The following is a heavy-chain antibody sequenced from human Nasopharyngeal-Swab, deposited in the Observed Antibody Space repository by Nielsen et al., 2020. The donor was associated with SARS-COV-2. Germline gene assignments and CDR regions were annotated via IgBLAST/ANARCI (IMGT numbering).Heavy chain of an antibody. CDR1: GFTFDDYA. V-gene: IGHV3-9*01. D-gene: IGHD6-13*01. CDR3: AKDTSSSWYVGWFDP. Sequence: SLKISCAASGFTFDDYAMHWVRQAPGKGLGWVSGISWNSGSIGYADSVKGRFTISRDNAKNSLYLQMNSLRAEDTALYYCAKDTSSSWYVGWFDPWGQGTLVTVSS. CDR2: ISWNSGSI. J-gene: IGHJ5*02.